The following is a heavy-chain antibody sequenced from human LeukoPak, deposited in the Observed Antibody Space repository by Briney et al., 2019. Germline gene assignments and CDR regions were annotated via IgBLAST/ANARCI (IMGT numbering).Heavy chain of an antibody. V-gene: IGHV4-34*01. CDR2: INHSGST. Sequence: SETLSLTCAVYGGSFSGYYWSWIRQPPGKGLEWIGEINHSGSTNYNPSLKSRVTISVDTSKNQFSLKLSSVTAADTAVYYCARPRQPGSRGKGYYFDYWGQGTLVTVSS. D-gene: IGHD3-16*01. CDR1: GGSFSGYY. J-gene: IGHJ4*02. CDR3: ARPRQPGSRGKGYYFDY.